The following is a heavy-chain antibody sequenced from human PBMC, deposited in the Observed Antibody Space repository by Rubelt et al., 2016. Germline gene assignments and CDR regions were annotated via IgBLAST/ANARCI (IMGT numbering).Heavy chain of an antibody. V-gene: IGHV4-59*01. CDR1: GGSTTNYY. Sequence: QVHLQESGPGLVKPSETLSLTCTVSGGSTTNYYWSWIRQPPGKGLEWIGYFFYTGSTSYNPSLRNRATISVDTSKNQVFLNLTSVTAADTAVDFCASGSRFCSSNSCPWWIDSWGQGTLVTVSS. D-gene: IGHD2-2*01. J-gene: IGHJ5*01. CDR3: ASGSRFCSSNSCPWWIDS. CDR2: FFYTGST.